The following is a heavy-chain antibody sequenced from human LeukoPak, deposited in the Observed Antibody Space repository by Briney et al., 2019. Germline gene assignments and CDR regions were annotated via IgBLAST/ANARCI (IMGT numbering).Heavy chain of an antibody. D-gene: IGHD1-26*01. CDR1: GGSFSSYY. CDR3: ARPSGSYGDDAFDI. Sequence: SETLSLTCTVSGGSFSSYYWSWIRQTPGKGLAWIGYIYYSGSTNYNPSLKSRVTISVDTSKNQFSLKLSSVTAADTAVYYCARPSGSYGDDAFDIWGQGTMVTVSS. J-gene: IGHJ3*02. CDR2: IYYSGST. V-gene: IGHV4-59*08.